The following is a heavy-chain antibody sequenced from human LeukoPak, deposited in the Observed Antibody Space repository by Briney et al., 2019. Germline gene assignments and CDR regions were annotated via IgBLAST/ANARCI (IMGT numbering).Heavy chain of an antibody. CDR2: IKQDGSEK. J-gene: IGHJ4*02. CDR3: ARRRGSYSFDY. CDR1: GFTFISYW. V-gene: IGHV3-7*03. D-gene: IGHD1-26*01. Sequence: GGSLRLSCAASGFTFISYWMSWVRQAPGKGLEWVANIKQDGSEKYYVDPVKGRFTISRDNAKNSLYLQMNSLRAEDTAVYYCARRRGSYSFDYWGQGTLVTVSS.